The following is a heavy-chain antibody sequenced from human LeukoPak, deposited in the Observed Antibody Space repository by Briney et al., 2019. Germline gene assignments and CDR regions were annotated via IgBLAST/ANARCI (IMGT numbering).Heavy chain of an antibody. D-gene: IGHD6-13*01. V-gene: IGHV3-64*01. CDR3: ARDSDVAAAGRPHYFFDY. Sequence: GGSLRLSCAASGFTFSSYTMHWVRQAPGKGLEYVSAITSNGGNTYYANSVKGRFTTSRDNSKNTLYLQMGSLRAEDMAVYYCARDSDVAAAGRPHYFFDYWGQGTLVTVSS. CDR2: ITSNGGNT. J-gene: IGHJ4*02. CDR1: GFTFSSYT.